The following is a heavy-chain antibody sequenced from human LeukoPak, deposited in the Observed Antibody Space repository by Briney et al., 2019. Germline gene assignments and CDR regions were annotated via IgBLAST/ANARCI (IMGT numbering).Heavy chain of an antibody. CDR1: GYTFTSYY. CDR3: ARGTPGYSSV. J-gene: IGHJ4*02. CDR2: INPSGGT. V-gene: IGHV1-46*01. Sequence: ASVKVSCKAFGYTFTSYYVHWVRQAPGQGLEWMGIINPSGGTNYAQKFQGIVTMTRDTSTSTVYMELSSLRSEDTAVYYCARGTPGYSSVWGQGTLVTVSS. D-gene: IGHD6-19*01.